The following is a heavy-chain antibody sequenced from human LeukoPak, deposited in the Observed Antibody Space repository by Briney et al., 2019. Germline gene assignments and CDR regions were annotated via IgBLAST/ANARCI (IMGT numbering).Heavy chain of an antibody. CDR1: GFTFSSYG. V-gene: IGHV3-33*01. Sequence: QPGRSARLSCAASGFTFSSYGMHWVRQAPGKGLEWVAVIWYDGSTKYYAESVKGRFTISRDNSKNTLYLQMNSLRAEDTAVYYCARDLGGAGFQHWGQGTL. J-gene: IGHJ1*01. CDR2: IWYDGSTK. D-gene: IGHD2-21*01. CDR3: ARDLGGAGFQH.